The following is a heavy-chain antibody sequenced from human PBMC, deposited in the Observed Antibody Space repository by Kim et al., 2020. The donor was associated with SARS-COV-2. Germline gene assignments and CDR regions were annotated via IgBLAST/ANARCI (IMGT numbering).Heavy chain of an antibody. CDR3: ARDGYYDSSGYRRYYYGMDV. D-gene: IGHD3-22*01. J-gene: IGHJ6*02. Sequence: ASVKVSCKASGYTFTSYGISWVRQAPGQGLEWMGWISAYNGNTNYAQKLQGRVTMTTDTSTSTAYMELRSLRSDDTAVYYCARDGYYDSSGYRRYYYGMDVGGQGTAVTVFS. CDR1: GYTFTSYG. CDR2: ISAYNGNT. V-gene: IGHV1-18*01.